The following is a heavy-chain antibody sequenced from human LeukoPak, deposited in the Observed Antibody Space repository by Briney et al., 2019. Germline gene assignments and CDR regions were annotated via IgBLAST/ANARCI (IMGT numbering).Heavy chain of an antibody. CDR1: GFTFSSYW. J-gene: IGHJ4*02. CDR3: ARSLYSYDKFDF. Sequence: GGSLRLSCAASGFTFSSYWMHWVRQAPGKGLVWVSLINSDESWTRYADSVKGRFTISRDNGKNTLYLQMNSLRAEDTAVYYCARSLYSYDKFDFWGLGTLVTVSS. D-gene: IGHD5-18*01. V-gene: IGHV3-74*01. CDR2: INSDESWT.